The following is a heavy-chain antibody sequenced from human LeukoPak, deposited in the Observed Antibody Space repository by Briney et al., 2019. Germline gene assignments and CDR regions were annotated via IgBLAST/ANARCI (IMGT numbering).Heavy chain of an antibody. V-gene: IGHV4-59*01. D-gene: IGHD3-22*01. CDR1: GGFISSYY. Sequence: SETLSLTCTVSGGFISSYYWSWIRQPPGKGLEWIGYIYYSGSTNYNPSLKSRVTISVDTSKNQFSLKLSSVTAADTAVYYCARGESSASNWFDPWGQGTLVTVSS. CDR2: IYYSGST. J-gene: IGHJ5*02. CDR3: ARGESSASNWFDP.